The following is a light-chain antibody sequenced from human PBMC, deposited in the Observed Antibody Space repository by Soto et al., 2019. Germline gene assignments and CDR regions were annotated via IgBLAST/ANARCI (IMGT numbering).Light chain of an antibody. Sequence: DIQMTKSPSTLSASVGDRVTITCRASQSVRSWLAWYQQKPGRAPKFLIYDASSLESGVPSRFSGSGSGTEFTLTISNLQPDDFATYYCQQYDNYPLTFGGGTKVDI. CDR3: QQYDNYPLT. V-gene: IGKV1-5*01. J-gene: IGKJ4*01. CDR1: QSVRSW. CDR2: DAS.